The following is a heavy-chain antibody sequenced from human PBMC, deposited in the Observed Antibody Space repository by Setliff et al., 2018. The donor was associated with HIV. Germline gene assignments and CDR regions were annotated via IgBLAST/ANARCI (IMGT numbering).Heavy chain of an antibody. V-gene: IGHV1-69*02. CDR1: GDIFSYQT. J-gene: IGHJ4*02. CDR2: IIPMVGFA. Sequence: SVKVSCKASGDIFSYQTYSWVRRAPGQGLEWMGSIIPMVGFANYEGKFQGRVTIIADASTNTTYLDLTSLRSEDTALYFCARQAGHVGDHFDYWGQGTLVTVSS. D-gene: IGHD2-21*01. CDR3: ARQAGHVGDHFDY.